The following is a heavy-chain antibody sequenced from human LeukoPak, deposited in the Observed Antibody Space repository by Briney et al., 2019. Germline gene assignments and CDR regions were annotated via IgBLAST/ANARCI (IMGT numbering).Heavy chain of an antibody. Sequence: SETLSLTCTVSGGSISSYYWSWIRQPAGKGLEWIGRIYTSGSTNYNPSLKSRVTMSVDTSKNQFSLTLSSVTAADTAVYYCARDRRDSSGYYWDYWGQGTLVTASS. V-gene: IGHV4-4*07. CDR2: IYTSGST. D-gene: IGHD3-22*01. CDR1: GGSISSYY. CDR3: ARDRRDSSGYYWDY. J-gene: IGHJ4*02.